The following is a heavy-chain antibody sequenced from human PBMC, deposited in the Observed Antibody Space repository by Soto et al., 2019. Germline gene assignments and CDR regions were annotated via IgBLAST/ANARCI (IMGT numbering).Heavy chain of an antibody. CDR1: GGSISSGDYY. V-gene: IGHV4-30-4*01. CDR3: ARNEYYYDSSAAWFDP. J-gene: IGHJ5*02. CDR2: IYYSGST. D-gene: IGHD3-22*01. Sequence: SETLSLTCTVSGGSISSGDYYWSWIRQPPGKGLEWIGYIYYSGSTYYNPSLKSRVTISVDTSKNQFSLKLSSVTAADTAVYYCARNEYYYDSSAAWFDPWGQGTLVTVPQ.